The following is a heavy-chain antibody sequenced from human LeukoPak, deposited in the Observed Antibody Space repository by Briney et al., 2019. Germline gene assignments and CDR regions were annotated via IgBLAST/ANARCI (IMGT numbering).Heavy chain of an antibody. CDR1: GGSNSSYY. D-gene: IGHD6-13*01. CDR3: ASTPAAGYYNWFDP. Sequence: SETLSLTCTVSGGSNSSYYWSWIRQPPGKGLEWIGYIYYSGSTNYNPSLKSRVTISVDTSKNQFSLKLSSVTAADTAVYYCASTPAAGYYNWFDPWGQGTLVTVSS. CDR2: IYYSGST. J-gene: IGHJ5*02. V-gene: IGHV4-59*08.